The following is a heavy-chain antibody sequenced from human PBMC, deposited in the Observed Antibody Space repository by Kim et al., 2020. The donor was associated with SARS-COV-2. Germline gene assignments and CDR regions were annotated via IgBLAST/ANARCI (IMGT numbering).Heavy chain of an antibody. Sequence: GRSLRLSCAASGFTFSSYGMHWVRQAPGKGLEWVAVIWYDGSNKYYADSVKGRFTISRDNSKNTLYLQMNSLRAEDTAVYYCAKAGNRYFDWSYYYGMDVWSQGTTVTVSS. D-gene: IGHD3-9*01. CDR1: GFTFSSYG. V-gene: IGHV3-33*06. J-gene: IGHJ6*02. CDR3: AKAGNRYFDWSYYYGMDV. CDR2: IWYDGSNK.